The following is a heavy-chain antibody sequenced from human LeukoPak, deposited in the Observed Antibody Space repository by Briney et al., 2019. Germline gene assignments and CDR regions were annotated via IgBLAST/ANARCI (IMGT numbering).Heavy chain of an antibody. CDR2: INSDGSST. Sequence: QTGGSLRLSCAATGFTFSSYWMHWVRQAPGKGLVWVSRINSDGSSTGYADSVKGRFTISRDNARNTLYLQMNSLRGDDTAVYYCARVYSSSSFDYWGQGTLVNVSS. D-gene: IGHD6-13*01. J-gene: IGHJ4*02. V-gene: IGHV3-74*01. CDR3: ARVYSSSSFDY. CDR1: GFTFSSYW.